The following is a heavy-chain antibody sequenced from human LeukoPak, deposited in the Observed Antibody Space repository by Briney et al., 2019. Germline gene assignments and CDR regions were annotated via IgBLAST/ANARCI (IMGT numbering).Heavy chain of an antibody. CDR2: IYYSGST. Sequence: SETLSLTCTVSGGSISSGDYYWSWIRQPPGKGLEWIGYIYYSGSTYYNPSLKSRVTISVDTSKNQFSLRLSSVTAADTALYYCARGGKYCDSSSCFCYFDYWGQGTLVTVSS. CDR1: GGSISSGDYY. CDR3: ARGGKYCDSSSCFCYFDY. V-gene: IGHV4-30-4*01. J-gene: IGHJ4*02. D-gene: IGHD2-2*01.